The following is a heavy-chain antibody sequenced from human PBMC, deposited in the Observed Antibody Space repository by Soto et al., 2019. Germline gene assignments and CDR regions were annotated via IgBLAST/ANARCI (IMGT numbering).Heavy chain of an antibody. Sequence: EVQLVESGGGLVQPGGSLRLSCAASGFSFSSHWMGWVRQAPGKGLEWVAHIKQDGSAQYYVDSVKGRFTISRDNAKNSLYVQMDSLRADETALYYCAKAWAYAAHIWGQGTMVTVSS. CDR2: IKQDGSAQ. CDR3: AKAWAYAAHI. V-gene: IGHV3-7*01. CDR1: GFSFSSHW. D-gene: IGHD2-8*01. J-gene: IGHJ3*02.